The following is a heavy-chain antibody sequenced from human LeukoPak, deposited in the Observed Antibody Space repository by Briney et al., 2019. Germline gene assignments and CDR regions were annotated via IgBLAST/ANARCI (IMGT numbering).Heavy chain of an antibody. Sequence: SETLSLTCTVSGGSISSYYWSWIRQPPGKGLEWIGYIYYSGSTNYNPSLKSRVTISVDTSKNQFSLKLSSVTAADTAVYYCARDSEVGGSGSYFDYWGQGTLVTVSS. CDR1: GGSISSYY. J-gene: IGHJ4*02. V-gene: IGHV4-59*01. CDR3: ARDSEVGGSGSYFDY. D-gene: IGHD1-26*01. CDR2: IYYSGST.